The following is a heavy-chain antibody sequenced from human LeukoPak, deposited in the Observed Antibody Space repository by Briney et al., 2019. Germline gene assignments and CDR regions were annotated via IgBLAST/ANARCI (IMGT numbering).Heavy chain of an antibody. V-gene: IGHV4-39*01. CDR1: GDSISSSTYD. CDR3: ARRGKMATINWFDP. CDR2: IYYSGTA. J-gene: IGHJ5*02. D-gene: IGHD5-24*01. Sequence: PSETLSLTCTVSGDSISSSTYDWGWIRQPPGKGLEWIGSIYYSGTANYNPSLKSRVTISADTSKNQFSLKLTSVTAADTAVYYCARRGKMATINWFDPWGQGTLVTVSS.